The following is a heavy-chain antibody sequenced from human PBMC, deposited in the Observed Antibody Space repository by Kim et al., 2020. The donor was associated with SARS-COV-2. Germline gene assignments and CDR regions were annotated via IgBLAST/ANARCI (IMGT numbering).Heavy chain of an antibody. CDR2: IDPSDSYI. V-gene: IGHV5-10-1*01. CDR1: GNSFTSYW. J-gene: IGHJ6*02. CDR3: ATQVSGTYYNPYYSGMDV. D-gene: IGHD3-10*01. Sequence: GESLKISCKSSGNSFTSYWISWVRQMPGKGLEWMGKIDPSDSYINYSPSFQGHVTISADKSISTAYLQWSSLKASDTAMYYCATQVSGTYYNPYYSGMDVWGQGTTVTVSS.